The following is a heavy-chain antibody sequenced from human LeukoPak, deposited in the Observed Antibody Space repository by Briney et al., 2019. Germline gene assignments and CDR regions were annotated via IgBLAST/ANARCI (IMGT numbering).Heavy chain of an antibody. D-gene: IGHD5-24*01. CDR2: INWNGGST. CDR1: GFTFSSYW. CDR3: ARGQSWGWLQPSGAFDI. V-gene: IGHV3-20*04. J-gene: IGHJ3*02. Sequence: GGSLRLSCAASGFTFSSYWMTWVRQAPGKGLEWVSGINWNGGSTGYADSVKGRFTISRDNAKNSLYLQMNSLRAEDTALYYCARGQSWGWLQPSGAFDIWGQGTMVTVSS.